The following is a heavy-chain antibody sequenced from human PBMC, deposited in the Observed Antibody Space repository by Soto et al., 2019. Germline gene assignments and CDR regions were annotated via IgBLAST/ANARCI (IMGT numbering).Heavy chain of an antibody. J-gene: IGHJ6*02. CDR3: ARGYSSSFRFYGMDV. CDR1: GFTFSSYA. D-gene: IGHD6-13*01. CDR2: ISYDGSNK. V-gene: IGHV3-30-3*01. Sequence: QVQLVESGGGVVQPGRSLRLSCAASGFTFSSYAMHWVRQAPGKGLEWVAVISYDGSNKYYADSVKGRFTISSDNSKNTLYLHMNSLRAEDTAVYYCARGYSSSFRFYGMDVWGQGTTVTVSS.